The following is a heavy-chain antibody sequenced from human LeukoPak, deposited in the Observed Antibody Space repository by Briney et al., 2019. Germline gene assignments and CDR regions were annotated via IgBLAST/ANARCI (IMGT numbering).Heavy chain of an antibody. V-gene: IGHV1-46*01. J-gene: IGHJ4*02. CDR2: INPSGGST. CDR3: ARSYDSSGPTFDY. CDR1: GYTFTDYY. Sequence: ASVKVSCKASGYTFTDYYLHWVRQAPGQGLEWMGIINPSGGSTTYAQKFQGRVTMTRDTSTSTVYMDLSSLRSEDTAVFYCARSYDSSGPTFDYWGQGTLVTVSS. D-gene: IGHD3-22*01.